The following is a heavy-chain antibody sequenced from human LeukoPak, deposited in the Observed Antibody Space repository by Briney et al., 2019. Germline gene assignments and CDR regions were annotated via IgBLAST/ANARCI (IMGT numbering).Heavy chain of an antibody. J-gene: IGHJ4*02. CDR3: ARRGDSSGYFYYFDY. Sequence: SETLSLTCAVSGGSISSSNWWSWVRPPPGKGLEWIGEIYHSGSTNYNPSLKSRVTISVDKSKNQFSLKLSSVTAADTAVYYCARRGDSSGYFYYFDYWGQGTLVTVSS. V-gene: IGHV4-4*02. CDR1: GGSISSSNW. D-gene: IGHD3-22*01. CDR2: IYHSGST.